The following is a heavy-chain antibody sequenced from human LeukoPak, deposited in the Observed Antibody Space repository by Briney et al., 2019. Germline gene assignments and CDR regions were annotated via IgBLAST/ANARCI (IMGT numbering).Heavy chain of an antibody. CDR2: IYTSGST. V-gene: IGHV4-4*08. CDR1: GGSISSYY. D-gene: IGHD3-3*01. CDR3: ARDGLTIFGVVSDDAFDI. J-gene: IGHJ3*02. Sequence: SETLSLTCTVSGGSISSYYWSWIRQPPGKGLEWIGRIYTSGSTNYNPSLKSRVTISVDTSKNQFSLKLSSVTAADTAVYYCARDGLTIFGVVSDDAFDIWGQGTMVTVSS.